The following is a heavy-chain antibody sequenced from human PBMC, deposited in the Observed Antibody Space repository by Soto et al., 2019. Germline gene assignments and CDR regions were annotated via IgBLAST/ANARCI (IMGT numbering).Heavy chain of an antibody. D-gene: IGHD2-2*01. CDR2: IYHSGST. J-gene: IGHJ3*02. V-gene: IGHV4-38-2*02. CDR3: ARDGSCSSTSCYYDAFDI. Sequence: PSETLSLPCTVSGYSISSGYYWGWIRQPPGKGLEWIGSIYHSGSTYYNPSLKSRVTISVDTSKNQFSLKLSSVTAADTAVYYCARDGSCSSTSCYYDAFDIWGQGTMVTVSS. CDR1: GYSISSGYY.